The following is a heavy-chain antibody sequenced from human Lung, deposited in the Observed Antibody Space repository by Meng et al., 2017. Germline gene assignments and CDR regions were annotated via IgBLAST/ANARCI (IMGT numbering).Heavy chain of an antibody. CDR2: IDPKTGDT. Sequence: QVQLVQSGAEVKKPGASVKVSCKPSGYNFPAYDIHWVRRAPGQGLEWMGRIDPKTGDTHYALKFQGRVTMTGDTSISTAYMELSGLRSDDTAMYYCARDEDISAAGKLFGDYWGHGTLVTVSS. J-gene: IGHJ4*01. CDR1: GYNFPAYD. D-gene: IGHD6-13*01. CDR3: ARDEDISAAGKLFGDY. V-gene: IGHV1-2*06.